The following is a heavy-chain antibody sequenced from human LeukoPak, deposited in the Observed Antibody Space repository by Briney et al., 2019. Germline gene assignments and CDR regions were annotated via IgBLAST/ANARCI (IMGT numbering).Heavy chain of an antibody. J-gene: IGHJ5*02. V-gene: IGHV5-51*01. Sequence: GESLKISCKGSGYSFTSYWIGWVRQMPGKGLEWMGIIYPGDSDTRYSPSFQGQVTISADKSISTAYLQWSSLKASDTAMYYCARGYCSGGSCYYVEKFPLQDWFDPWGQGTLVTVSS. CDR2: IYPGDSDT. CDR3: ARGYCSGGSCYYVEKFPLQDWFDP. D-gene: IGHD2-15*01. CDR1: GYSFTSYW.